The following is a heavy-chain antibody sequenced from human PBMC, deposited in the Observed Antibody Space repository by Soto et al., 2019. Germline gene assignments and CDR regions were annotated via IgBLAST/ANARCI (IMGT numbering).Heavy chain of an antibody. J-gene: IGHJ5*02. CDR3: ARDQKVRYCSGGSCYSNWFDP. Sequence: ASVKVSCKASGYTFTNFGISWVRQAPGQGLEWMGWISAYNGNTNYAQKLQGRVTMTTDTSTSTAYMELRSLRSDDTAVYYCARDQKVRYCSGGSCYSNWFDPWGQGTLVTVSS. D-gene: IGHD2-15*01. V-gene: IGHV1-18*01. CDR2: ISAYNGNT. CDR1: GYTFTNFG.